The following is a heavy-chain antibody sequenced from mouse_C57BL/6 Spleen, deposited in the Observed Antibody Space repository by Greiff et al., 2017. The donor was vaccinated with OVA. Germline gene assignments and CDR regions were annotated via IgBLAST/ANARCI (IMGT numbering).Heavy chain of an antibody. V-gene: IGHV1-82*01. CDR1: GYAFSSSW. J-gene: IGHJ2*01. CDR2: IYPGDGDT. Sequence: QVQLQQSGPELVKPGASVKISCKASGYAFSSSWMNWVKQRPGKGLEWIGRIYPGDGDTNYNGKFKGKATLTADKSSSTAYMQLSSLTSEDSAVYFCARGGGRYYFDYWGQGTTLTVSS. CDR3: ARGGGRYYFDY.